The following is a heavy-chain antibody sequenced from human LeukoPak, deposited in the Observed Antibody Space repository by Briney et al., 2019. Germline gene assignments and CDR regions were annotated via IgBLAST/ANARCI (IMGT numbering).Heavy chain of an antibody. J-gene: IGHJ4*02. CDR1: GFTFSDYA. V-gene: IGHV3-30-3*01. D-gene: IGHD1-26*01. CDR3: AKGGVGATTFDY. Sequence: QPGRSLRLSCATSGFTFSDYAMHWVRQAPGKGLEWVAVISHDRSIKFSADSVKGRFTISRDNSKNTLYLQMNSLRDEDTALYYCAKGGVGATTFDYWGQGTLVTVSS. CDR2: ISHDRSIK.